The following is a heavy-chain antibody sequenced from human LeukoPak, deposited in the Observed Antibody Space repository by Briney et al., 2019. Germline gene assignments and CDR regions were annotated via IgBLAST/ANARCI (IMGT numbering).Heavy chain of an antibody. CDR2: ISVRSNYR. D-gene: IGHD3-22*01. Sequence: PGGSLTLSCAASGYTFSDFSVNWVRQAPGKGLEWVSSISVRSNYRYYADSVRGRFTTSRDDARDSLFLQMNSLRAEDTAVYFCVRLRRNNDRSGYYYYYDYWGQGTLVTVSS. V-gene: IGHV3-21*01. J-gene: IGHJ4*02. CDR3: VRLRRNNDRSGYYYYYDY. CDR1: GYTFSDFS.